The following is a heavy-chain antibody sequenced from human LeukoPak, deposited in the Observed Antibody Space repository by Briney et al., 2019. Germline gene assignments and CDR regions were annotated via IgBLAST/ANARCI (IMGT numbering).Heavy chain of an antibody. Sequence: GGSLRLSCTASGFAFNSYTMHWVRQTPGKGLEWVALKSYDSHTTYYAESVKGRFTISRDNSKNTLHLEMSSLRPEDTAVYYCARGEGYYYDIDGYLPLDKWGQGTLVIVSS. D-gene: IGHD3-22*01. CDR3: ARGEGYYYDIDGYLPLDK. J-gene: IGHJ4*02. V-gene: IGHV3-30*04. CDR2: KSYDSHTT. CDR1: GFAFNSYT.